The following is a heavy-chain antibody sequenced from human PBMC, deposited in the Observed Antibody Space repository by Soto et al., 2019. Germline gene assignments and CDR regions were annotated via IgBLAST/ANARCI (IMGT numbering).Heavy chain of an antibody. J-gene: IGHJ5*02. V-gene: IGHV4-59*08. D-gene: IGHD2-2*01. CDR2: IYYSGST. CDR1: GGSISSYY. CDR3: ARYVVVPAATKVWFDP. Sequence: SETLSLTCTVSGGSISSYYWSWIRQPPGKGLEWIGYIYYSGSTNYNPSLKSRVTISVDTSKNQFSLKLSSVTAADTAVYYCARYVVVPAATKVWFDPWGQGTLVTVSS.